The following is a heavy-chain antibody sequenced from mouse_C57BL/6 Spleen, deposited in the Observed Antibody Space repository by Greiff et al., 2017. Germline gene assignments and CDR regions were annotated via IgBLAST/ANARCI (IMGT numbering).Heavy chain of an antibody. J-gene: IGHJ3*01. Sequence: HVQLQQPGTELVKPGASVKLSCKASGYTFTSYWMHWVKQRPGQGLEWIGNINPSNGGTNYNEKFKSKATLTVDKSSSTAYMQLSSLTSEDSAVYYCALITAVTPAWFAYWGQGTLVTVSA. CDR2: INPSNGGT. CDR1: GYTFTSYW. V-gene: IGHV1-53*01. D-gene: IGHD1-1*01. CDR3: ALITAVTPAWFAY.